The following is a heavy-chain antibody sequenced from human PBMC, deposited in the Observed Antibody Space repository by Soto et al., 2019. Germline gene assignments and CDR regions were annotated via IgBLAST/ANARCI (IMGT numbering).Heavy chain of an antibody. CDR2: ISYDGSNK. V-gene: IGHV3-30*18. Sequence: QVQLVESGGGVVKPGRSLRLSCAASGFTFSSYGMHWVRQAPGKVLEWVAVISYDGSNKYYADSVKGRFTISRDNSKNTLYLQMNSLRAEDTAVYYCAKDGYSSGWREFDYWGQGTLVTVSS. CDR1: GFTFSSYG. CDR3: AKDGYSSGWREFDY. J-gene: IGHJ4*02. D-gene: IGHD6-19*01.